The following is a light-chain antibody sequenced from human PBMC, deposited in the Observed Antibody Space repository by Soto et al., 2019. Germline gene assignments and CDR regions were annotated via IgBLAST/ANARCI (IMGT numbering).Light chain of an antibody. CDR1: QSVSSN. V-gene: IGKV3-15*01. CDR3: QQYNNWPPGLT. Sequence: EIVMTQSPATLSVSPGERATLSCRASQSVSSNLAWYQQKPGQAPRLLIYGASTRATGIPARFSGSGSGTEFTLTISSLQSEDFAAYYCQQYNNWPPGLTFGGGTTVEIK. J-gene: IGKJ4*01. CDR2: GAS.